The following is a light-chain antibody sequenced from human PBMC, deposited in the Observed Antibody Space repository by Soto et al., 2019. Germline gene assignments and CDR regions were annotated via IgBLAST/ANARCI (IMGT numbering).Light chain of an antibody. CDR3: QQYDGSSIT. CDR2: DAS. CDR1: QSVSGNY. J-gene: IGKJ5*01. Sequence: EIVLTQSPGTLSLSPGERATLSCGASQSVSGNYLAWYQQRPGQAPRLLIYDASSRATGVPDRFSGSGSGTDFTLTISRLEPEDFAVYSCQQYDGSSITFGQGTRLEIK. V-gene: IGKV3-20*01.